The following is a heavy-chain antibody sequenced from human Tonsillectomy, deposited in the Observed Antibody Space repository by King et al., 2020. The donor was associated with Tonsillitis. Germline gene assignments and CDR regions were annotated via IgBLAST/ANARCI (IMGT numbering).Heavy chain of an antibody. J-gene: IGHJ3*02. CDR1: GFTFSSYA. CDR3: AKGGYCTNGVCYTPGAFDI. V-gene: IGHV3-23*04. Sequence: VQLVESGGGLVQPGGSLRLSCAASGFTFSSYAMSWVRQAPGKGLEWVSAISGSGGSTYYADSVEGRFTISRDNSKNTLYLQMNSLRAEDTAVYYCAKGGYCTNGVCYTPGAFDIWGQGTMVTVSS. CDR2: ISGSGGST. D-gene: IGHD2-8*01.